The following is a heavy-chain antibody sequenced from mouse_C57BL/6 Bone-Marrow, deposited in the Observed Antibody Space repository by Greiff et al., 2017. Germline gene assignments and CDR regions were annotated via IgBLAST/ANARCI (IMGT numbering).Heavy chain of an antibody. CDR2: IYPRSGNT. V-gene: IGHV1-81*01. J-gene: IGHJ4*01. CDR3: ARWRGSMDY. D-gene: IGHD3-1*01. CDR1: GYTFTRYG. Sequence: QVQLQQSGAELARPGASVKLSCKASGYTFTRYGISWVKQRTGQGLEWIGAIYPRSGNTSYNEKFKGKATLTADKSSRTAYMELRRLTSEDSAVYFCARWRGSMDYWGQGTSVTVSS.